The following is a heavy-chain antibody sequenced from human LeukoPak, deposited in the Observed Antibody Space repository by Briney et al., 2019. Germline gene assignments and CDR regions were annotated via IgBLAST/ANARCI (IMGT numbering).Heavy chain of an antibody. J-gene: IGHJ4*02. Sequence: GGSLRLSCAASGFTFSGYWMSWVRQTPEKGLEWVANIKQDGYEKYYVDSVKGRFTISRDNAKNSLYLQMNSLRADNTAIYYCARDKIVGPTTLDYWGQGTLVTVSS. V-gene: IGHV3-7*01. CDR3: ARDKIVGPTTLDY. D-gene: IGHD1-26*01. CDR1: GFTFSGYW. CDR2: IKQDGYEK.